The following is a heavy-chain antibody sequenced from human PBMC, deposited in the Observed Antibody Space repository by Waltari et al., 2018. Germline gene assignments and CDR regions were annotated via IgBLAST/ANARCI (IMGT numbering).Heavy chain of an antibody. CDR3: ARDTLSPTVIAVAAPGDY. CDR1: GFTFSSYS. CDR2: ISSSSSYI. D-gene: IGHD6-19*01. Sequence: EVQLVESGGGLVKPGGSLRLSCAASGFTFSSYSMNWVRQAPGKGLEWVSSISSSSSYIDDADSVKGRFTISRANAKNSLYLQRNSLRAEDTAVYYCARDTLSPTVIAVAAPGDYWGQGTLVTVSS. J-gene: IGHJ4*02. V-gene: IGHV3-21*01.